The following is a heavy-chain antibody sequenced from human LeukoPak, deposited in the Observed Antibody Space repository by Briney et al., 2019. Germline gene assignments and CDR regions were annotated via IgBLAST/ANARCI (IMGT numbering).Heavy chain of an antibody. J-gene: IGHJ5*02. CDR2: IYYSGST. V-gene: IGHV4-61*08. Sequence: SETLSLTCTVSGGSISSGGYYWSWIRQPPGKGLEWLGFIYYSGSTNYNPSLKSRVTISLDTSKNQFSLKLSSVTAADTAVYYCAREIFRGYDSSVKWFDPWGQGTLVTVSS. D-gene: IGHD5-12*01. CDR1: GGSISSGGYY. CDR3: AREIFRGYDSSVKWFDP.